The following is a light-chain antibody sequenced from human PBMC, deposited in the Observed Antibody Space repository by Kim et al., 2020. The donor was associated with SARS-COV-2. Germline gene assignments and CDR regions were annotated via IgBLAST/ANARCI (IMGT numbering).Light chain of an antibody. CDR3: LQANSFPRT. CDR1: QDVSSW. J-gene: IGKJ1*01. CDR2: AAS. V-gene: IGKV1-12*01. Sequence: DIQMTQSPSSVSASVGDRVTITCRASQDVSSWLVWYQQKPGKAPKVLIYAASTLHSGVPSRFSGSGSGTDFTLTISSLQPEDFATYYCLQANSFPRTFVQGTTVDIK.